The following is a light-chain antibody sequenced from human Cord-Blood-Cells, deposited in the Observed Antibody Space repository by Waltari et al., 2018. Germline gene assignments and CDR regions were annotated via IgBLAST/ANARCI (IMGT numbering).Light chain of an antibody. CDR2: WAS. Sequence: DIVMTQSPDSLAVSLGERATINRKPSPSVLYSSNNKNYLAWYQQKPGQPPKLLIYWASTRESGVPDRFSGSGSGTDFTLTISSLQAEDVAVYYCQQYYSTPWTFGQGTKVEIK. V-gene: IGKV4-1*01. J-gene: IGKJ1*01. CDR3: QQYYSTPWT. CDR1: PSVLYSSNNKNY.